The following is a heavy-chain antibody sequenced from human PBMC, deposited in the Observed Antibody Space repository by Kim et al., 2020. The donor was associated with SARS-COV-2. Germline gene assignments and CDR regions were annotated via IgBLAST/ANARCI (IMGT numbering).Heavy chain of an antibody. CDR1: GYTFTSYY. Sequence: ASVKVSCKASGYTFTSYYMHWVRQAPGQGLEWMGIINPSGGSTSYAQKFQGRVTMTRDTSTSTVYMELSSLRSEDTAVYYCARDLKGAYWGGDCSIRNAEYFQHWGQGTLVTVSS. CDR3: ARDLKGAYWGGDCSIRNAEYFQH. D-gene: IGHD2-21*02. J-gene: IGHJ1*01. CDR2: INPSGGST. V-gene: IGHV1-46*01.